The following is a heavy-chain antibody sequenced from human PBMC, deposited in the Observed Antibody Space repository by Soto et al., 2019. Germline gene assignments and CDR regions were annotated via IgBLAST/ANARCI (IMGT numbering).Heavy chain of an antibody. CDR1: GGSISSSSYY. CDR2: IYYSGST. Sequence: SETLSLTCTVSGGSISSSSYYWGWIRQPPGKGLEWMGSIYYSGSTYYNPSLKSRVTISVDTSKNQFSLKLSSVTAADTAVYYSARHAYSYYDFWSGYYIREYYGMDVWGQGTTVTVSS. J-gene: IGHJ6*02. V-gene: IGHV4-39*01. D-gene: IGHD3-3*01. CDR3: ARHAYSYYDFWSGYYIREYYGMDV.